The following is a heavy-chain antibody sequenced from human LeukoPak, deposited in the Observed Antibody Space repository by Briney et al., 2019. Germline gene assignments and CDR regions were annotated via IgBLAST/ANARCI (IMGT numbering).Heavy chain of an antibody. CDR2: IRYDGGDK. J-gene: IGHJ4*01. D-gene: IGHD3-22*01. CDR3: AKNQFSSGYYLVC. CDR1: GFTFTTYG. V-gene: IGHV3-30*02. Sequence: TGGSLRLSCAASGFTFTTYGMHWVRQAPGKGLEWVAFIRYDGGDKYYADSVKGRFTISRDDSKNTLYLQMNSLRAEDTAVYYCAKNQFSSGYYLVCGGQRTLATVSS.